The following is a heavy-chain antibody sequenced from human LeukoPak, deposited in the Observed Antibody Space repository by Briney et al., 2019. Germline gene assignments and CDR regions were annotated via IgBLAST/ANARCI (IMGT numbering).Heavy chain of an antibody. Sequence: PGRSLRLSCAASGFTFSSYAMHWVRQAPGKGLEWVSYISSSGSTIYYADSVKGRFTISRDNAKNSLYLQMNSLRAEDTAVYYCARERRSTWYSSGCDYWGQGTLVTVSS. V-gene: IGHV3-48*03. J-gene: IGHJ4*02. CDR2: ISSSGSTI. D-gene: IGHD6-19*01. CDR3: ARERRSTWYSSGCDY. CDR1: GFTFSSYA.